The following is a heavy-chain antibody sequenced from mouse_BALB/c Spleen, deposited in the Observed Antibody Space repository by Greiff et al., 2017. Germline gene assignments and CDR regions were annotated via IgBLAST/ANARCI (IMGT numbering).Heavy chain of an antibody. Sequence: EVQLVESGGGLVQPGGSMKLSCVASGFTFSSYWMSWVRQSPEKGLEWVAEIRLKSDNYATHYAESVKGKFTISRDDSKSRLYLQMNSLRAEDTGIYYCTYYYGSSYWYFDVWGAGTTVTVSS. CDR3: TYYYGSSYWYFDV. J-gene: IGHJ1*01. D-gene: IGHD1-1*01. CDR1: GFTFSSYW. V-gene: IGHV6-6*02. CDR2: IRLKSDNYAT.